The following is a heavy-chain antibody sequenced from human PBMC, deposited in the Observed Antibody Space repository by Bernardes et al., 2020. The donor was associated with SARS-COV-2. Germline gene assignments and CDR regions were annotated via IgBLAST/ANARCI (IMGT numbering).Heavy chain of an antibody. J-gene: IGHJ4*02. CDR1: GDSVSSNSVS. CDR2: TYYRSKWYN. CDR3: AREVVADGGRFDY. D-gene: IGHD3-22*01. Sequence: SQTLSLTCAISGDSVSSNSVSWNWIRQSPSRGLEWLGRTYYRSKWYNEYAVSVKSRITINPDTSKNQFSLQLNSMTPEDTAVYYCAREVVADGGRFDYWGQGTLVTVSS. V-gene: IGHV6-1*01.